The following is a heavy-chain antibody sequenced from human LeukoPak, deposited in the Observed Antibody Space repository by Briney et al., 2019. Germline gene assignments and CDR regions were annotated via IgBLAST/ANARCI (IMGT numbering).Heavy chain of an antibody. J-gene: IGHJ4*02. CDR1: GFTFSSYA. CDR3: TTRYCSGGSCKVDY. Sequence: GGSLRLSCSASGFTFSSYAMHWVRQAPGKGLEWVGRIKSKTDGGTTDYAAPVKGRFTISRDDSKNTLYLQMNSLKTEDTAVYYCTTRYCSGGSCKVDYWGQGTLVTVSS. D-gene: IGHD2-15*01. V-gene: IGHV3-15*01. CDR2: IKSKTDGGTT.